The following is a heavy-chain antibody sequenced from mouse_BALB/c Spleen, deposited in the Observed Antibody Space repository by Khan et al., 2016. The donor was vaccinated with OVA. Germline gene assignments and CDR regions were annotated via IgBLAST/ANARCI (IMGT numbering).Heavy chain of an antibody. CDR3: SNGAPKRLRATDY. CDR2: INTYSGES. D-gene: IGHD1-2*01. V-gene: IGHV9-3-1*01. J-gene: IGHJ4*01. CDR1: GYSFTNYG. Sequence: QIQLVQSGPELKKPGETVKISCKASGYSFTNYGINWVKQSPGKGLKWMGWINTYSGESTYSEDFKGRFAFSLDTSATTAYLRINNLKNGDTGTYICSNGAPKRLRATDYWGQGSTVTVSS.